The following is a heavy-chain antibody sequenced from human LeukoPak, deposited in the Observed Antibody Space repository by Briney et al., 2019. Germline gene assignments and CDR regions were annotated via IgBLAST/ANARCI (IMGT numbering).Heavy chain of an antibody. Sequence: ASVKVSCKASGYTFTSCYMHWVRQAPGQGLEWMGWINPNSGGTNYAQKFQGRVTMTRDTSISTAYMELSRLRSDDTAVYYCARLLLWFGEPDYWGQGTLVTVSS. CDR2: INPNSGGT. CDR1: GYTFTSCY. J-gene: IGHJ4*02. V-gene: IGHV1-2*02. CDR3: ARLLLWFGEPDY. D-gene: IGHD3-10*01.